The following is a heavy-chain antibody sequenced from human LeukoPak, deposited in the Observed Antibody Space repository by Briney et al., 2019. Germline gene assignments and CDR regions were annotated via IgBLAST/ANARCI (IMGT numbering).Heavy chain of an antibody. V-gene: IGHV1-2*02. CDR2: INPNSGGT. Sequence: ASVKVSCKASGYTFTGYYMHWVRQAPGQGLEWMGWINPNSGGTNYAQKFQGRVTMTRDTSISTAYMELSSLRSEDTAVYYCARDGSRGFLSYYYYMDVWGKGTTVTVSS. CDR3: ARDGSRGFLSYYYYMDV. CDR1: GYTFTGYY. J-gene: IGHJ6*03. D-gene: IGHD3-10*01.